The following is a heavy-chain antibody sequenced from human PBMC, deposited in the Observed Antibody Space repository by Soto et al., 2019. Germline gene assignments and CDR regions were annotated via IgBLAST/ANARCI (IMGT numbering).Heavy chain of an antibody. CDR3: AREKRANGYFDY. Sequence: GGSLRLSCTASGFTFSTYAMNWVRQAPRKGLEWVSTITGSGATTYYADSVKGRFTISRDNAKNSLYLEMTRPRADDTAIYYCAREKRANGYFDYWGQGTRVTVS. J-gene: IGHJ4*02. V-gene: IGHV3-23*01. CDR1: GFTFSTYA. CDR2: ITGSGATT. D-gene: IGHD6-25*01.